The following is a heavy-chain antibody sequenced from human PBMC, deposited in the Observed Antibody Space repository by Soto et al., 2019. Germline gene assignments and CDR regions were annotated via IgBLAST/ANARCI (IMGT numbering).Heavy chain of an antibody. CDR2: ISAYNGNT. V-gene: IGHV1-18*01. J-gene: IGHJ5*02. Sequence: ASVKVSCKASGYTFTSYGISWVRQAPGQGLEWMGWISAYNGNTNYAQKLQGRVTITTDTSTSTAYMELRSPRSDDTAVYFCARGGSSSGWYQGWFDPWGQGTLVTVSS. CDR1: GYTFTSYG. CDR3: ARGGSSSGWYQGWFDP. D-gene: IGHD6-19*01.